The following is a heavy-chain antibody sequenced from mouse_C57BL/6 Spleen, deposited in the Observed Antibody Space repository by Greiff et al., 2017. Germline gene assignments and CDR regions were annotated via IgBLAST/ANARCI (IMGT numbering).Heavy chain of an antibody. D-gene: IGHD2-2*01. CDR1: GFTFNTYA. V-gene: IGHV10-3*01. CDR3: VRERGYQYYFDY. J-gene: IGHJ2*01. CDR2: IRSKSSNYAT. Sequence: EVHLVESGGGLVQPKGSLKLSCAASGFTFNTYAMHWVRQAPGKGLEWVARIRSKSSNYATYYADSVKDRFTISRDDSQSMLYLQMSNLKTEDTAMYYWVRERGYQYYFDYWGQGTTLTVSS.